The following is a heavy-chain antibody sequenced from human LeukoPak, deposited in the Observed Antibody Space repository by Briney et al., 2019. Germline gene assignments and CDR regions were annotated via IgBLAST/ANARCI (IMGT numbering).Heavy chain of an antibody. Sequence: PGGSLRLSCAASGSTFSNYAMHWVRQAPGKGLEWVAVISSDGSNKYYADSVKGRFPLSRDNAKKTLYLQINSRSAEETAVYYFVFPGVTGKVYWGQGTLVTVSS. V-gene: IGHV3-30*14. CDR2: ISSDGSNK. J-gene: IGHJ4*02. CDR3: VFPGVTGKVY. CDR1: GSTFSNYA. D-gene: IGHD1-1*01.